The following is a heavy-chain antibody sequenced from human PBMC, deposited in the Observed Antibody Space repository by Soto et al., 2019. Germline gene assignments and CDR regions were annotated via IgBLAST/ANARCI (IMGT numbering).Heavy chain of an antibody. D-gene: IGHD2-8*02. CDR2: INHSGST. CDR3: ARDKITGLFDY. Sequence: SETLSLTCTVSGGSISSGGYYWSWIRQHPGKGLEWIGEINHSGSTNYNPSLKSRVTISVDTSKNQFSLKLTSVTAADTAVYYCARDKITGLFDYWGQGTLVTLSS. V-gene: IGHV4-31*03. J-gene: IGHJ4*02. CDR1: GGSISSGGYY.